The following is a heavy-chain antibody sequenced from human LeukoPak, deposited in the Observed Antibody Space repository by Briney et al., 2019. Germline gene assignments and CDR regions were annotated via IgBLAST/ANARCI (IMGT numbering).Heavy chain of an antibody. D-gene: IGHD5-12*01. CDR3: ARLWIPLDY. Sequence: GGSLRLSCAASGFILMTYDMSWVRQAPGEGLEWLAYISSSGATTYYADSSMGRFTISRDNARSYVYLQMNSLRADDTAVYHCARLWIPLDYWGQGTPVTVSS. CDR1: GFILMTYD. J-gene: IGHJ4*02. V-gene: IGHV3-48*03. CDR2: ISSSGATT.